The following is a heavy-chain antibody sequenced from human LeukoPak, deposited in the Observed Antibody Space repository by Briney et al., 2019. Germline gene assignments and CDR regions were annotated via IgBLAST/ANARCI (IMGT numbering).Heavy chain of an antibody. D-gene: IGHD5-12*01. CDR3: AKVGSGNDYY. Sequence: GGSLRLSCAASGFTFSIYAMSWVRQAPGKGLEWVSAISGSGGTAYYADSVKGRFTISRDNAKNSLYLQMNSLRAEDTAVYYCAKVGSGNDYYWGQGTLVTVSS. CDR2: ISGSGGTA. J-gene: IGHJ4*02. CDR1: GFTFSIYA. V-gene: IGHV3-23*01.